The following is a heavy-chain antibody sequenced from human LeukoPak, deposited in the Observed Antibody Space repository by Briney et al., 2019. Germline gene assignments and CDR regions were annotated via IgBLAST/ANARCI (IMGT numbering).Heavy chain of an antibody. D-gene: IGHD3-22*01. Sequence: PSETLSLTCTVSGGSISGYYWSWIRQPPGKGLEWIGEINHSGSTNYNPSLKSRVTISVDTSKNQFSLKLSSVTAADTAVYYCARPSYDSSGYWYFDLWGRGTLVTVSS. CDR3: ARPSYDSSGYWYFDL. J-gene: IGHJ2*01. CDR2: INHSGST. V-gene: IGHV4-34*01. CDR1: GGSISGYY.